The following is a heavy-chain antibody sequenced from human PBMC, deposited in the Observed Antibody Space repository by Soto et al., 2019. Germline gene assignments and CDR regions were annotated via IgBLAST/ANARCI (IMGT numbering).Heavy chain of an antibody. J-gene: IGHJ6*02. V-gene: IGHV3-30-3*01. Sequence: GGSLRLSCAASGFTFGTYVMHWVRQAPGKGLEWVAVISYDGSNKNYADSVKGRFTISRDNSKNTPYLQMNSLRAEDKAVYYCARDPSKSIYHQQGLDVCGQGNTVTVYS. CDR3: ARDPSKSIYHQQGLDV. D-gene: IGHD2-2*01. CDR2: ISYDGSNK. CDR1: GFTFGTYV.